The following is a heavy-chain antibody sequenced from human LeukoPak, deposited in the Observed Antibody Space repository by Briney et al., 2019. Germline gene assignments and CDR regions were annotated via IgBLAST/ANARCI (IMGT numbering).Heavy chain of an antibody. D-gene: IGHD1-26*01. V-gene: IGHV4-59*01. CDR1: GGSISSYY. CDR2: IYYSGST. Sequence: SETLSLTCTVSGGSISSYYWSWIRQPPGKGLEWIGYIYYSGSTNYNPSLKSRVTISVDTSKNQFSLKLSSVTAADTAVYYCARYIRGSSIPLFDYWGQGTLVTVSS. CDR3: ARYIRGSSIPLFDY. J-gene: IGHJ4*02.